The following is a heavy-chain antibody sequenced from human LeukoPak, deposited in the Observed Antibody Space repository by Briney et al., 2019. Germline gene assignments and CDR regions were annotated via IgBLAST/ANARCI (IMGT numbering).Heavy chain of an antibody. CDR3: ARAQCSSTSCYKVDV. V-gene: IGHV4-4*07. Sequence: SETLSLTCAVSSGPISGYYWSWIRQPAGKGLEWIGRIYTSGSTNYNPSLKSRVTISVDTSKNQFSLKLSSVTAADTAVYYCARAQCSSTSCYKVDVWGKGTTVTVSS. D-gene: IGHD2-2*02. J-gene: IGHJ6*04. CDR1: SGPISGYY. CDR2: IYTSGST.